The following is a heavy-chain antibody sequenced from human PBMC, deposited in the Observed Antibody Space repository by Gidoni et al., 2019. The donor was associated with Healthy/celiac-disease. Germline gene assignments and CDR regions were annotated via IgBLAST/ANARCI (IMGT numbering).Heavy chain of an antibody. CDR1: GGSISSGDYY. Sequence: QVQLQEWGPGLVTHSQNLSLTCTVSGGSISSGDYYWSWIRQPPGKGLEWIGYIYYSGSTYYNPSLKSRVTISVDTSKNQFSLKLSSVTAADTAVYYCARVGTDDAFDIWGQGTMVTVSS. V-gene: IGHV4-30-4*01. D-gene: IGHD1-1*01. CDR3: ARVGTDDAFDI. CDR2: IYYSGST. J-gene: IGHJ3*02.